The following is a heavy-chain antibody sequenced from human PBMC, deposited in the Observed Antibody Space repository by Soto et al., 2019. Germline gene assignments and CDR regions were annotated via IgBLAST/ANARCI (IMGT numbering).Heavy chain of an antibody. V-gene: IGHV1-8*01. D-gene: IGHD3-9*01. J-gene: IGHJ6*03. Sequence: ASVKVSCKASGYTFTSYDINWVRQATGQGLEWMGRMSPNSGNTGYAQKFQGRVTMTRNTSISTAYMELSSLRSEDTAVYYCARSQVRYFDVDYYMDVWGKGTTVTVSS. CDR1: GYTFTSYD. CDR2: MSPNSGNT. CDR3: ARSQVRYFDVDYYMDV.